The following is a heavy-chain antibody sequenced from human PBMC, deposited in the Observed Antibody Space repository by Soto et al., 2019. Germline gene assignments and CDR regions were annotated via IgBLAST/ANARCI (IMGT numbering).Heavy chain of an antibody. CDR2: IKQDGSEK. V-gene: IGHV3-7*01. Sequence: EVQLVESGGGLVPPGGSRRLYCAGAGFTFSSYWMSWVRQAPGKGLEWVANIKQDGSEKYYVDSVNGRFTISRDNAKNSLYLQMHSLRVEDTAVYYCAREKRANGYFDYWGQGTLVAVSP. CDR3: AREKRANGYFDY. J-gene: IGHJ4*02. CDR1: GFTFSSYW. D-gene: IGHD6-25*01.